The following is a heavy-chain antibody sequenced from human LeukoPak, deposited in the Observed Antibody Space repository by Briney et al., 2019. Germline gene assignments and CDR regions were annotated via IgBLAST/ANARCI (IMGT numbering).Heavy chain of an antibody. CDR2: ISYDGSNK. V-gene: IGHV3-30-3*01. CDR1: GFTFSSSW. D-gene: IGHD3-22*01. J-gene: IGHJ4*02. CDR3: ATDPDSSGYYYPIFDY. Sequence: GGSLRLSCVVSGFTFSSSWMSWVRQAPGKGLVWVAIISYDGSNKYYADSVKGRFTISRDNSKNTLYLQINSLRAEDTAVYYCATDPDSSGYYYPIFDYWGQGTLVTVSS.